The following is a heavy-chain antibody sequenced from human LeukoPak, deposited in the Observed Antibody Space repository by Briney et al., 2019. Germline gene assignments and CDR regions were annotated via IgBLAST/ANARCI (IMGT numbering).Heavy chain of an antibody. CDR1: GYTFTGYY. CDR2: INPNSGGT. Sequence: ASVKVSCKASGYTFTGYYMHWVRQAPGQGLEWMGWINPNSGGTNYAQKFQGRVTITRNTSISTAYMELSSLRSEDTAVYYCARGEGSWFYYFDYWGQGTLVTVSS. V-gene: IGHV1-2*02. J-gene: IGHJ4*02. CDR3: ARGEGSWFYYFDY. D-gene: IGHD6-13*01.